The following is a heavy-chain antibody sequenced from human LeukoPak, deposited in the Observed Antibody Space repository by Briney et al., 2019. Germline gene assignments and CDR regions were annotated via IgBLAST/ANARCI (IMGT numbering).Heavy chain of an antibody. J-gene: IGHJ5*02. V-gene: IGHV1-69*05. CDR1: GGTFSSYA. D-gene: IGHD3-9*01. CDR3: ASSPKDYDIFGNWFDP. CDR2: IIPIFGTA. Sequence: ASVKVSCKASGGTFSSYAISWVRQAPGQGLEWMGGIIPIFGTANYAQKFQGRVTITTDESTSTAYMELSSLRSEDTAVYYCASSPKDYDIFGNWFDPWGQETLVTVSS.